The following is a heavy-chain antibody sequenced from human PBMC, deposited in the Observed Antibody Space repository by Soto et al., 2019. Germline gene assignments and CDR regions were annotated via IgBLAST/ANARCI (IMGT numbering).Heavy chain of an antibody. CDR1: GDAISNYY. V-gene: IGHV4-59*03. J-gene: IGHJ4*02. CDR2: VHESGST. CDR3: ARGTRALTTSFFAY. D-gene: IGHD1-1*01. Sequence: NPSETLSLTCSVSGDAISNYYWIWIGQTPGRGLEWIGCVHESGSTDYNPSLRGRVIISLHTSKSQFSLSLRSATAADTATYYCARGTRALTTSFFAYWGQGIPVTVSS.